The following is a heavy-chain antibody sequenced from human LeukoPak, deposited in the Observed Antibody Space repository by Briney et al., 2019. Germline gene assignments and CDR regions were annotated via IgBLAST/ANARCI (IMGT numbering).Heavy chain of an antibody. J-gene: IGHJ4*02. V-gene: IGHV3-48*03. CDR1: GFTFSSYE. CDR2: ISSSGSTI. CDR3: ARASLYDNSAYYLDY. Sequence: GGSLRLSCAASGFTFSSYEMNWVRQAPGKGLEWVSYISSSGSTIYYADSVKGRFTISRDNAKNSLYLQMNSLRAEDTALYYCARASLYDNSAYYLDYWGQGTLVTVSS. D-gene: IGHD3-22*01.